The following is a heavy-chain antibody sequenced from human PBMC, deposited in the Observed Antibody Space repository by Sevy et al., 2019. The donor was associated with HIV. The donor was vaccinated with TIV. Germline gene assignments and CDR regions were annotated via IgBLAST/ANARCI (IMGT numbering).Heavy chain of an antibody. D-gene: IGHD3-22*01. CDR1: GFTFSSYE. J-gene: IGHJ5*02. Sequence: GGSLRLSCAASGFTFSSYEMTWVRQAPGKGLEWISSISSSGTTIYYGDSVEGRFTISRDNPKNSLYLQMNSLRAEDTAAYYCARKGGAYDIGFDPWGQGTLVTVSS. CDR3: ARKGGAYDIGFDP. V-gene: IGHV3-48*03. CDR2: ISSSGTTI.